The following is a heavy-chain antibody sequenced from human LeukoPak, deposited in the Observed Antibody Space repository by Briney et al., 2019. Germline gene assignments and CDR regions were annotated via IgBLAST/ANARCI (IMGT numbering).Heavy chain of an antibody. CDR2: IIPIFGTA. D-gene: IGHD6-6*01. V-gene: IGHV1-69*13. Sequence: GASVKVSCKASGGTFSSYAISWVRQAPGQGLEWMGGIIPIFGTANYAQKFQGRVTITADESTSTAYMELSSLRSEDTAVYYCARDAGKYSSRLNFDYWGQGTLVTVSS. CDR1: GGTFSSYA. CDR3: ARDAGKYSSRLNFDY. J-gene: IGHJ4*02.